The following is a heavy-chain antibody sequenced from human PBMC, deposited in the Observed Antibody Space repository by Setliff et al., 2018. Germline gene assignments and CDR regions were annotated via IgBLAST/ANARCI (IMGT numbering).Heavy chain of an antibody. CDR2: IRQDGTNK. CDR3: AREVWTIYDKSWSGYTDL. J-gene: IGHJ5*02. Sequence: GGSLRLSCVASGFTFDNYWMAWVRQAPGKGLEWVADIRQDGTNKYYMDSVEGRFTISRDNSKNSVYLQMNSLRAEDTALYHCAREVWTIYDKSWSGYTDLWGQGTQVTVSS. V-gene: IGHV3-7*03. D-gene: IGHD3-3*01. CDR1: GFTFDNYW.